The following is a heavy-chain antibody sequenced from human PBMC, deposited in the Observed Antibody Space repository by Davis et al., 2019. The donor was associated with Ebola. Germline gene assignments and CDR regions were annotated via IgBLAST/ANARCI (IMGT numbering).Heavy chain of an antibody. CDR2: ISAYNGNT. J-gene: IGHJ6*02. D-gene: IGHD4-17*01. CDR3: ARDDYGDYYYYYGMDV. Sequence: ASVKVSCKASGYTFTSYGISWVRQAPGQGLEWMGWISAYNGNTGYAQKFQGRVTMTRDTSTSTVYMELRSLRSDDTAVYYCARDDYGDYYYYYGMDVWGQGTTVTVSS. CDR1: GYTFTSYG. V-gene: IGHV1-18*04.